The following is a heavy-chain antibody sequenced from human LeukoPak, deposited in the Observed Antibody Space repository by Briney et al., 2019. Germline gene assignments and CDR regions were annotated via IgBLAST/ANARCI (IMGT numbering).Heavy chain of an antibody. V-gene: IGHV4-34*01. D-gene: IGHD3-3*01. CDR3: ARGPYYDFWSSYYWGAFEY. J-gene: IGHJ4*02. Sequence: SETLSLTCAVYVGSFSGYYWSWIRQPPGKGLEWIGEFNHSGSTNYNPSLKSRVTISVDSSKNQFSLKLSSVTAADTAVYYCARGPYYDFWSSYYWGAFEYWGQGTLVTVSS. CDR2: FNHSGST. CDR1: VGSFSGYY.